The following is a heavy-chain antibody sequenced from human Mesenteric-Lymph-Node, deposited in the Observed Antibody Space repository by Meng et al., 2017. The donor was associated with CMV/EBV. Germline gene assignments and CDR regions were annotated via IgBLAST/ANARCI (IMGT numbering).Heavy chain of an antibody. V-gene: IGHV7-4-1*02. Sequence: SGYTFNTYAINWVRQAPGQGLEWMGWINTNTGNPTYAQGFTGRFVFSLDTSVSTAYMQISSLKAEDTAVYYCARSGAPTVDDWFFDLWGRGTLVTVSS. CDR2: INTNTGNP. CDR3: ARSGAPTVDDWFFDL. D-gene: IGHD1-1*01. CDR1: GYTFNTYA. J-gene: IGHJ2*01.